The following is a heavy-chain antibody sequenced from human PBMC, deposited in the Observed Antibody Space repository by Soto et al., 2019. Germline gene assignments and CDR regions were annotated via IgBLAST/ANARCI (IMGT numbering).Heavy chain of an antibody. CDR2: IKQDGSEK. D-gene: IGHD6-19*01. CDR3: ARDVAVAGNWFDT. J-gene: IGHJ5*02. Sequence: GGSLRLSCAASGFIFTSYWMNWVRQAPGKGLEWVANIKQDGSEKYYVDSVKGRFTISRDNAKNSLYLQMSSLRAEDTAVYYCARDVAVAGNWFDTWGQGTLVTVSS. V-gene: IGHV3-7*03. CDR1: GFIFTSYW.